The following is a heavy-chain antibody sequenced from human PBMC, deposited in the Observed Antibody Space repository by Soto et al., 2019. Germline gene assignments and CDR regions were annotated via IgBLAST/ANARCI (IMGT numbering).Heavy chain of an antibody. V-gene: IGHV1-2*02. CDR1: GYTFTSYD. Sequence: ASVKVSCKASGYTFTSYDMHWVRQAPGQGLEWMGWINPNSGGTNYAQKFQGRVTMTRDTSIGTAYMELSRLRSDDTAVYYCARDGSGFDYWGQGTLVTVSS. CDR3: ARDGSGFDY. J-gene: IGHJ4*02. D-gene: IGHD2-15*01. CDR2: INPNSGGT.